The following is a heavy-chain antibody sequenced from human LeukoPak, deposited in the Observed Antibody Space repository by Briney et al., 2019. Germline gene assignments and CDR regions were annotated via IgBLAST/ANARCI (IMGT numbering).Heavy chain of an antibody. V-gene: IGHV3-30*02. CDR3: AKTGSSSWGHFDY. J-gene: IGHJ4*02. D-gene: IGHD6-13*01. Sequence: GGSLRLSCSASGFTFSTYGMHWVRQAPGKGLEGGAFIRNDGSTKYWADSVRGRFTTSRDNPKNTLYLQMNSLRTEDTAVYYCAKTGSSSWGHFDYWGQGTLVTVSS. CDR2: IRNDGSTK. CDR1: GFTFSTYG.